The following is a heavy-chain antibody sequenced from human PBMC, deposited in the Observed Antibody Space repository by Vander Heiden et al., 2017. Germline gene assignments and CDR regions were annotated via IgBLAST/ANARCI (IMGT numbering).Heavy chain of an antibody. CDR3: ARDYDFWSGYYGWFDP. V-gene: IGHV1-3*01. CDR2: INAGNGNT. J-gene: IGHJ5*02. Sequence: QVQLVQAGAEVKKPATPVKDPYKASGYTFTSYAMHWVRQAPGQRLEWMGWINAGNGNTKYSQKFQGRVTITRDTSASTAYMELSSLRSEDTAVYYCARDYDFWSGYYGWFDPWGQGTLVTVSS. D-gene: IGHD3-3*01. CDR1: GYTFTSYA.